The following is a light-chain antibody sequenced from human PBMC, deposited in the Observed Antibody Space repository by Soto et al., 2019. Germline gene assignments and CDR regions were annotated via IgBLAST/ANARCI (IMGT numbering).Light chain of an antibody. CDR3: SSYINDNRSYV. J-gene: IGLJ1*01. Sequence: QSALTQPASVSGSPGQSITISCTGTSSDIGAYTSVSWYQHHPGKAPKVMIYEVSKRPSGVSIRFSGSKSGNTASLTISGLQAEDEAHYYCSSYINDNRSYVFGTGTKLTVL. CDR2: EVS. CDR1: SSDIGAYTS. V-gene: IGLV2-14*01.